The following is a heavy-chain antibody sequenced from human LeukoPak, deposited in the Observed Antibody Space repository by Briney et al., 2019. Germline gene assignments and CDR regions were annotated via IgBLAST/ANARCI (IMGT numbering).Heavy chain of an antibody. Sequence: PSETLSLTCAVYGGSFSGYYWSWIRQPPGKGLEWIGEINHSGSTNYNPSLKSRVTISVDTSKNQFSLKLSSVTAADTAVYYCARDSYGDYSSWFDPWGQGTLVTVSS. J-gene: IGHJ5*02. CDR2: INHSGST. V-gene: IGHV4-34*01. CDR3: ARDSYGDYSSWFDP. D-gene: IGHD4-17*01. CDR1: GGSFSGYY.